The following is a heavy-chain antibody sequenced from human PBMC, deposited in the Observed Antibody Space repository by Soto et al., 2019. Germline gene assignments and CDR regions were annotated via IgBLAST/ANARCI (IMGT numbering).Heavy chain of an antibody. D-gene: IGHD3-10*01. CDR2: INAGNGNT. Sequence: ASVKVSCKASGYTFTGYYMHWVRQAPGQRLEWMGWINAGNGNTKYSQKFQGRVTITRDTSASTAYMELSSLRSEDTAVYYCARALLWFGESNFDYWGQGTLVTVSS. CDR1: GYTFTGYY. V-gene: IGHV1-3*01. CDR3: ARALLWFGESNFDY. J-gene: IGHJ4*02.